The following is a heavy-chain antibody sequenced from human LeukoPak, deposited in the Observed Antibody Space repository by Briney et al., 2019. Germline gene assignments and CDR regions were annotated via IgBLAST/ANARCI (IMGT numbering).Heavy chain of an antibody. V-gene: IGHV3-53*01. J-gene: IGHJ4*02. D-gene: IGHD3-22*01. Sequence: GGSLRLSCAASGFTVSSNYMSWVRQAPGKGLEWVSVIYSGGSTYYADSVKGRFTISRDNSKNTLYLQMNSLRAEDTAVYYCARGTYYDSSGYLKDYWGQGTLVTVSS. CDR2: IYSGGST. CDR3: ARGTYYDSSGYLKDY. CDR1: GFTVSSNY.